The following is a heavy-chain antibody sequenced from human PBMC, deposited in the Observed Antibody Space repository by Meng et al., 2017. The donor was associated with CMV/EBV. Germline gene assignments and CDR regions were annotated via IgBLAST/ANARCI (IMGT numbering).Heavy chain of an antibody. CDR3: AKDTYSSLDY. CDR1: GFTFSSYW. Sequence: GESLKISCAASGFTFSSYWMSWVRQAPGKGLEWVAFIRYDGSNKYYADSVKGRFTISRDNSKNTLYLQMNSLRAEDTAVYYCAKDTYSSLDYWGQGTLVTVSS. J-gene: IGHJ4*02. V-gene: IGHV3-30*02. D-gene: IGHD6-13*01. CDR2: IRYDGSNK.